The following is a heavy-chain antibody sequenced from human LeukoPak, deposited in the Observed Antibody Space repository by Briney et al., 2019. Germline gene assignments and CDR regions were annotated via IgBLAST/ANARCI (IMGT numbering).Heavy chain of an antibody. CDR3: ARGRNSDYYDFWSGTSGRVFDY. CDR1: GGSVSSGSYY. V-gene: IGHV4-61*01. J-gene: IGHJ4*02. Sequence: KPSETLCLTCTVSGGSVSSGSYYWSWIRQPPGKGLEWIGYIYYSGSTNYNPSLKSRVTISVDTSKNQFSLKLSSVTAADTAVYYCARGRNSDYYDFWSGTSGRVFDYWGQGTLVTVSS. D-gene: IGHD3-3*01. CDR2: IYYSGST.